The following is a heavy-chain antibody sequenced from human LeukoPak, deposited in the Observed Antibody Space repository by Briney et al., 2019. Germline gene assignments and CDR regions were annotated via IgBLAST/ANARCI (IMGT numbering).Heavy chain of an antibody. J-gene: IGHJ3*02. CDR2: IIPIFGTA. CDR3: ARQTQGRSAFDT. Sequence: SVKVSCKASGGTFSSYATSWVRQAPGQGLEWMGGIIPIFGTANYAQKFQGRVTITADESTSTAYMELSSLRSEDTAVYYCARQTQGRSAFDTWGQGTMVTVSS. CDR1: GGTFSSYA. V-gene: IGHV1-69*13.